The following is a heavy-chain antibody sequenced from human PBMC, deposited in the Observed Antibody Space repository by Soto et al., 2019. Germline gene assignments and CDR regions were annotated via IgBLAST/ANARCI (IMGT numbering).Heavy chain of an antibody. CDR1: GGSISSGGYY. Sequence: SETLSLTCTVSGGSISSGGYYWSWIRQHPGKGLEWIGYIYYSGSTYYNPSLKSRVTISVDTSKNQFSLKLSSVTAADTAVYYCARLASPYYDFWTKGFDYWGQGTLVTVSS. J-gene: IGHJ4*02. CDR2: IYYSGST. CDR3: ARLASPYYDFWTKGFDY. D-gene: IGHD3-3*01. V-gene: IGHV4-31*03.